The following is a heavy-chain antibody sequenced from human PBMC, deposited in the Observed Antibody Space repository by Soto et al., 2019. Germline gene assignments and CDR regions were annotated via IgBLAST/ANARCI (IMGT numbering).Heavy chain of an antibody. J-gene: IGHJ5*02. V-gene: IGHV4-39*01. CDR1: GGSISSSNW. Sequence: SETLSLTCTVSGGSISSSNWWSWVRQPPGKGLEWIGSIYYSGSTYYSPSLKSRVTISVDTSKNQFSLRLASVTAADTAVYYCARLNKPGWFDPWGQGTLVTVSS. CDR2: IYYSGST. CDR3: ARLNKPGWFDP.